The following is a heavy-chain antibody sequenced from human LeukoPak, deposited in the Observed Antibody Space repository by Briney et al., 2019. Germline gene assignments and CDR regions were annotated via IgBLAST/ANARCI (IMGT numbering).Heavy chain of an antibody. V-gene: IGHV3-21*01. Sequence: GGSLRLSCAASGFTFSSYSMNWVRQAPGKGLEWVSSISSSSSYIYYADSVKGRFTISRDNAKNSLYLQMNSLRAEDTAVYYCAREAYMGSGPFEGAFDIWGQGTMVTVSS. J-gene: IGHJ3*02. CDR1: GFTFSSYS. D-gene: IGHD2-15*01. CDR3: AREAYMGSGPFEGAFDI. CDR2: ISSSSSYI.